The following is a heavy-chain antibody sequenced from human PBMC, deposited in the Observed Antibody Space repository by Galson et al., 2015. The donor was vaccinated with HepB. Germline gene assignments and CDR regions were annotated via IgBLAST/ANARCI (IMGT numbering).Heavy chain of an antibody. CDR3: ANDTGSSSWSGGYFDY. V-gene: IGHV3-43D*03. CDR2: ISWDAGRT. J-gene: IGHJ4*02. Sequence: SLRLSCAASGFTFDDHAMHWVHQAPRKDLEWVPLISWDAGRTYYAESVKGRFTIYRDTRKNSLYLQMNSLRAEDTALYYCANDTGSSSWSGGYFDYWGQGTLVTVSS. CDR1: GFTFDDHA. D-gene: IGHD6-13*01.